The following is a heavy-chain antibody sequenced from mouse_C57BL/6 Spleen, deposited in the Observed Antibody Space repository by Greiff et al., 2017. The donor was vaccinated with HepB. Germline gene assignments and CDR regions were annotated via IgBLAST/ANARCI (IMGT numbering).Heavy chain of an antibody. CDR2: INPNNGGT. J-gene: IGHJ1*03. CDR3: ARWDGSSYEDWYFDV. Sequence: VHVKQSGPELVKPGASVKMSCKASGYTFTDYNMHWVKQSHGKSLEWIGYINPNNGGTSYNQKFKGKATLTVNKSSSTAYMELRSLTSEDSAVYYCARWDGSSYEDWYFDVWGTGTTVTVSS. CDR1: GYTFTDYN. V-gene: IGHV1-22*01. D-gene: IGHD1-1*01.